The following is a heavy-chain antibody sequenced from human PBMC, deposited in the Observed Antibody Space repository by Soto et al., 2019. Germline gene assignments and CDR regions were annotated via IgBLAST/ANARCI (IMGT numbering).Heavy chain of an antibody. CDR1: GYNFTTYA. J-gene: IGHJ6*02. Sequence: ASVKVSCKASGYNFTTYAMLWVRQAPGQRPEWMGWINAGNGNTQYSQKFQGRVTMTRDTSASTAYMELRSLKSEDTAVYYCARGERLDFYHDGMDVWGQGSTVTVSS. CDR2: INAGNGNT. CDR3: ARGERLDFYHDGMDV. D-gene: IGHD3-3*01. V-gene: IGHV1-3*01.